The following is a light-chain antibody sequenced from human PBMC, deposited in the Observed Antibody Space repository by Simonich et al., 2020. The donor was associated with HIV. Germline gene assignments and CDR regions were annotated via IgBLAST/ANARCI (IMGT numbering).Light chain of an antibody. CDR3: SSYTSSSTWV. Sequence: QSALTQPRSVSGSPGQSVTISCTGTSSDVGGYNYVSWYQQHPGKAPKLMIYDVSTRPEGVPDRFSGSKSGNTASLTISGLQAEDEADYYCSSYTSSSTWVFGGGTKLTVL. CDR1: SSDVGGYNY. J-gene: IGLJ3*02. CDR2: DVS. V-gene: IGLV2-11*01.